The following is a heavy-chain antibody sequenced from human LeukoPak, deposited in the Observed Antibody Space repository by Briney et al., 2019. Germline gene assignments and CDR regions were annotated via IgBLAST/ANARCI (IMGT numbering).Heavy chain of an antibody. D-gene: IGHD2-15*01. CDR2: IDWDDDK. Sequence: SGPTLVNPTQTLTLTCTFSGFSLSTSGMCVSWIRQPPGKALEWLSLIDWDDDKYYSTSLKTRLTISKDTSKNQVVLTMTNMDPVDTATYYCARILPYCSGGSCYLPDYWGQGTLVTVSS. V-gene: IGHV2-70*01. CDR1: GFSLSTSGMC. J-gene: IGHJ4*02. CDR3: ARILPYCSGGSCYLPDY.